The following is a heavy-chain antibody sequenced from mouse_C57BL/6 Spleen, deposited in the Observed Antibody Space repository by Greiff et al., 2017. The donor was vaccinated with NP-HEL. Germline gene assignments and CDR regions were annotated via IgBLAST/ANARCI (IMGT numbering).Heavy chain of an antibody. CDR2: IYPGSGST. J-gene: IGHJ4*01. V-gene: IGHV1-55*01. CDR3: ARSDGNDAYFYYYAMDY. D-gene: IGHD2-10*01. CDR1: GYTFTSYW. Sequence: VQLVESGAELVKPGASVKMSCKASGYTFTSYWITWVKQRPGQGLEWIGDIYPGSGSTNYNEKFKSKATLTVDTSSSTAYMQLSSLTSEDSAVYYCARSDGNDAYFYYYAMDYWGQGTSVTVSS.